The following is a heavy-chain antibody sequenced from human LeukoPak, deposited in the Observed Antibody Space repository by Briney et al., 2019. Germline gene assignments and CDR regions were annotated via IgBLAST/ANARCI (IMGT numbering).Heavy chain of an antibody. D-gene: IGHD3-10*01. CDR3: ARALWFGDHYFDY. J-gene: IGHJ4*02. CDR2: INPNSGGT. V-gene: IGHV1-2*02. Sequence: ASVKVSCKASGGTFSSYAISWVRQAPGQGLEWMGWINPNSGGTNYAQKFQGRVTMTRDTSISTAYMELSRLRSDDTAVYYCARALWFGDHYFDYWGQGTLVTVSS. CDR1: GGTFSSYA.